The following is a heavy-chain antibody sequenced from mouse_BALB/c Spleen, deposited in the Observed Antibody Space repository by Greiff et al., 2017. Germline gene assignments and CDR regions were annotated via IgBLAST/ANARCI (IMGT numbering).Heavy chain of an antibody. V-gene: IGHV5-17*02. CDR2: ISSGSSTI. CDR3: ARSNYRYYYFDY. CDR1: GFTFSSFG. J-gene: IGHJ2*01. D-gene: IGHD2-14*01. Sequence: EVNVVESGGGLVQPGGSRKLSCAASGFTFSSFGMHWVRQAPEKGLEWVAYISSGSSTIYYADTVKGRFTISRDNPKNTLFLQMTSLRSEDTAMYYCARSNYRYYYFDYWGQGTTLTVSS.